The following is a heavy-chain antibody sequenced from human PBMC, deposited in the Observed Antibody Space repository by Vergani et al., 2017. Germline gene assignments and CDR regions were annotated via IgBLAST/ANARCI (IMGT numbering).Heavy chain of an antibody. CDR1: GFTFSHYS. D-gene: IGHD3-9*01. V-gene: IGHV3-21*01. J-gene: IGHJ4*02. CDR3: ARDGRYYDILTGYSKSPLVFDY. Sequence: EVQMVESGGGLVKPGGSLRLSCVASGFTFSHYSMNWVRQAPGKGLEWVSSISGNNDDVYYADSVKGRFTISRDNAKNSLYLDMSSLRAEDTAVYYCARDGRYYDILTGYSKSPLVFDYWGQGTLVTVSS. CDR2: ISGNNDDV.